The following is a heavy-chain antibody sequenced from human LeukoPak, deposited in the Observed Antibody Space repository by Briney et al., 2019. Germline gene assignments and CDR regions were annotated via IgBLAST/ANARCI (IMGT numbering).Heavy chain of an antibody. CDR2: IIPIFGTA. J-gene: IGHJ4*02. V-gene: IGHV1-69*05. D-gene: IGHD4-11*01. Sequence: SVKVSCKASGGTFSSYAISWVRQAPGQGLEWMGGIIPIFGTANYAQKFQGRVTMTRDTSTSTVYMELSSLRSEDTAVYYCARDRDPIANSNPRYWGQGTLVTVSS. CDR3: ARDRDPIANSNPRY. CDR1: GGTFSSYA.